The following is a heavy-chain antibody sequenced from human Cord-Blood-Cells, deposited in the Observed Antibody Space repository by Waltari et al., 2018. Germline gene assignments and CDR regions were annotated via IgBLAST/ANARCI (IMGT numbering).Heavy chain of an antibody. J-gene: IGHJ4*02. CDR1: GGSVSSGSYY. CDR2: IYYSGST. CDR3: ARALNSAAAFDY. Sequence: QVQLQESGPGLVKPSETLSLTCTVSGGSVSSGSYYWSWIRQPPGQGLEWIGYIYYSGSTNYNPSLKSRVTISVDTSKNQFSLKLSSVTAADTAVYYCARALNSAAAFDYWGQGTLVTVSS. V-gene: IGHV4-61*01. D-gene: IGHD2-2*01.